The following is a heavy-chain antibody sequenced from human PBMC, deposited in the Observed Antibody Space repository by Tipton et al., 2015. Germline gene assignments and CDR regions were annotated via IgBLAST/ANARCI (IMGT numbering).Heavy chain of an antibody. D-gene: IGHD2-21*02. CDR1: GASVTSGG. CDR3: TKFNCGGDCYSYRGWFDP. CDR2: ISYSGST. V-gene: IGHV4-61*08. Sequence: TLSLTCSVSGASVTSGGWSWIRQPPGKGLQWIGYISYSGSTNYHPSLNSRVIISVDKSKNQFSLNLNSVTAADTAVYYCTKFNCGGDCYSYRGWFDPWGQGTLVTVSS. J-gene: IGHJ5*02.